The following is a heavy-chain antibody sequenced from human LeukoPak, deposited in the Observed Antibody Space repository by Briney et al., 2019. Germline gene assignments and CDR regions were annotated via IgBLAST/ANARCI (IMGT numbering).Heavy chain of an antibody. CDR3: ARHQEVDFDL. V-gene: IGHV4-39*01. J-gene: IGHJ2*01. Sequence: PSETLSLTCTVSGGSISRSSYYWGCIRQPPGKGPEWIGSIHYSGIIYYNPSLKSRVTISVDTSKNHFSLKLSSVTAADTAVYYCARHQEVDFDLWGRGTLVTVSS. CDR2: IHYSGII. CDR1: GGSISRSSYY.